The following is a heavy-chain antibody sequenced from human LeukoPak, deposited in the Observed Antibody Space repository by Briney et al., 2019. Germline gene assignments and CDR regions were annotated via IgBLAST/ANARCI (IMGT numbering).Heavy chain of an antibody. D-gene: IGHD6-13*01. CDR1: GFTFDNYA. CDR2: ISGSGDST. V-gene: IGHV3-23*01. J-gene: IGHJ4*02. CDR3: AKGSAAIRPYYFDY. Sequence: GGCLRFSRAASGFTFDNYAMSWVRQAPGKGLEWVSAISGSGDSTYHADSVKGRFIISRDNSKSTVYLQMNSLSADDTAVYYCAKGSAAIRPYYFDYWGQGTLVTVSS.